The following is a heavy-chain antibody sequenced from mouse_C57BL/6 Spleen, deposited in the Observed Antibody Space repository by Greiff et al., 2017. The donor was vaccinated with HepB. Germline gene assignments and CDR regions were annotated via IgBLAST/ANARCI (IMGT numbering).Heavy chain of an antibody. Sequence: VQLQQSGPELVKPGASVKISCKASGYTFTDYYMNWVKQSHGKSLEWIGDINPNNGGTSYNQKFKGKATLTVDKSSSTAYMELRSLTSEDSAVYYCARYPYYTEVYAMDYWGQGTSVTVSS. CDR3: ARYPYYTEVYAMDY. D-gene: IGHD2-12*01. J-gene: IGHJ4*01. V-gene: IGHV1-26*01. CDR1: GYTFTDYY. CDR2: INPNNGGT.